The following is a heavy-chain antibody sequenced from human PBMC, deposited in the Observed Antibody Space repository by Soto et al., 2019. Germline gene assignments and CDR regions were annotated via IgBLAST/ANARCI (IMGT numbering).Heavy chain of an antibody. Sequence: PTLSLTGAISGGSVSSTRAASYWKRKSPSRSLEWLGRTYYRSKWYNDYAVSVKSRITINPDTSKNQFSLQLNSVTPEDTAVYYCERVGGSYYKALGDWGQRTLVTVSS. CDR2: TYYRSKWYN. CDR1: GGSVSSTRAA. V-gene: IGHV6-1*01. D-gene: IGHD1-26*01. J-gene: IGHJ4*02. CDR3: ERVGGSYYKALGD.